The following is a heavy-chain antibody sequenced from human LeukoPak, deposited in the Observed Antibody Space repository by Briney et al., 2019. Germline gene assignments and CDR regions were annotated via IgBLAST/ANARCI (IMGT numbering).Heavy chain of an antibody. D-gene: IGHD2-2*01. CDR1: GFTFSSYG. CDR2: ISGSGGST. V-gene: IGHV3-23*01. CDR3: AKGAAAWYYFDY. J-gene: IGHJ4*02. Sequence: GGSLKLSCAASGFTFSSYGMSWVRQAPGKGLEWVSAISGSGGSTYYADSVKGRFTISRDNSKNTLYLQMNSLRAEDTAVYHCAKGAAAWYYFDYWGQGTLVTVSS.